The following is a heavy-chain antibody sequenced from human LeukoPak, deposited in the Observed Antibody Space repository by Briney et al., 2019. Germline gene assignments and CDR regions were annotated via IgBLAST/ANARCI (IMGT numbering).Heavy chain of an antibody. Sequence: PSETLSLTCTVSGGSLSSYYWNWIRHPAGKGLEWIGRIYTSGSTNYNPSLKSRVTMSVDTSKNQFSLKLSSVTAADTAVYYCARGGLLWFGELWGFDPWGQGTLVTVSS. CDR1: GGSLSSYY. J-gene: IGHJ5*02. CDR3: ARGGLLWFGELWGFDP. D-gene: IGHD3-10*01. V-gene: IGHV4-4*07. CDR2: IYTSGST.